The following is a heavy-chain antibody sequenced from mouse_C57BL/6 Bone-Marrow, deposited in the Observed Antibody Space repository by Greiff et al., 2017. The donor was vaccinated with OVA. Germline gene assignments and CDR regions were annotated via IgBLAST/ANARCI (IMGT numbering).Heavy chain of an antibody. J-gene: IGHJ4*01. CDR3: ARSVYYYGSSYDYAMDY. CDR1: GYAFSSSW. D-gene: IGHD1-1*01. V-gene: IGHV1-82*01. CDR2: IYPGVGDT. Sequence: QVQLKQSGPELVKPGASVKISCKASGYAFSSSWMNWVKQRPGKGLEWIGRIYPGVGDTNYNGKFKGKATLTADKSSSTAYMQLSSLTSEDSAVYFCARSVYYYGSSYDYAMDYWGQGTSVTVSS.